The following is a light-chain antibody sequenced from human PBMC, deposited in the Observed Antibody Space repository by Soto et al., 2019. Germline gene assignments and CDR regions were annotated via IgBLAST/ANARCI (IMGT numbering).Light chain of an antibody. Sequence: EIVMTQSPATLSVSTGERATLSCRASQSVSSSYLAWYQQKPGQAPRLLIYGASNRATGIPARFSGSGSGTDFTLTISSLEPEDFAVYYCQQRSNWPRTFGQGTKVDIK. CDR2: GAS. CDR3: QQRSNWPRT. V-gene: IGKV3D-20*02. J-gene: IGKJ1*01. CDR1: QSVSSSY.